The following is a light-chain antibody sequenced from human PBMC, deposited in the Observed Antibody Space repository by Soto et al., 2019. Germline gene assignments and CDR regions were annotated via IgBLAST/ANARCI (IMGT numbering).Light chain of an antibody. Sequence: QSVLTQPASVSGSPGQSITISCTGTSSDIGGYNFVSWYQHHPGKAPKLLIHDVSNRPSRVSSRFSGSKSGNTASLTISGLQAEDEADYYCNSYRTVSTYVFGTGTKLTVL. CDR2: DVS. J-gene: IGLJ1*01. CDR3: NSYRTVSTYV. V-gene: IGLV2-14*03. CDR1: SSDIGGYNF.